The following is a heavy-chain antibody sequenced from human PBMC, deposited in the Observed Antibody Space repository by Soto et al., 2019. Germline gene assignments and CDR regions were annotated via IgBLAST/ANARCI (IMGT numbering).Heavy chain of an antibody. Sequence: QVQLVKSGAEVKKPGASVKVSCKASGYTFTTYGMHWVRQAPGQRLEWMGWINTDNGNTKYSQKFQGRVTISRDRSASTAYMELSSLRSEDTAVYYCARVYNYYYMDVWGRGTTVTVSS. V-gene: IGHV1-3*04. CDR3: ARVYNYYYMDV. CDR1: GYTFTTYG. CDR2: INTDNGNT. D-gene: IGHD1-1*01. J-gene: IGHJ6*03.